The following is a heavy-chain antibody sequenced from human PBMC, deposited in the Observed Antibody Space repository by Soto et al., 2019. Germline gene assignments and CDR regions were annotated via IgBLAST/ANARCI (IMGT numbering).Heavy chain of an antibody. V-gene: IGHV3-48*02. CDR2: ISSSSSTI. D-gene: IGHD6-19*01. J-gene: IGHJ4*02. CDR1: GFTFSSYS. Sequence: GGSLRLSCAASGFTFSSYSMNWVRQAPGKGLEWVSYISSSSSTIYYADSVKGRFTISRDNAKNSLYLQMNSLRDEDTAVYYCARDIAPYSSGWRGDYWGQGTLVTVSS. CDR3: ARDIAPYSSGWRGDY.